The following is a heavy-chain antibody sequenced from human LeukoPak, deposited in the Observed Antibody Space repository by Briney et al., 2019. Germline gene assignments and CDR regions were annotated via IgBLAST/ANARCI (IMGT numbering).Heavy chain of an antibody. V-gene: IGHV3-33*01. CDR3: ARDNFYCSSTSCYQYYYYYMDV. J-gene: IGHJ6*03. CDR1: GFTFNSYG. Sequence: GRSLRLSCAASGFTFNSYGMHWVRQAPGKGLEWVAVIWYDGSNKYYADSVKGRFTISRDNSKNTLYLQMNSLRAEDTAVYYCARDNFYCSSTSCYQYYYYYMDVWGKGTTVTVSS. D-gene: IGHD2-2*01. CDR2: IWYDGSNK.